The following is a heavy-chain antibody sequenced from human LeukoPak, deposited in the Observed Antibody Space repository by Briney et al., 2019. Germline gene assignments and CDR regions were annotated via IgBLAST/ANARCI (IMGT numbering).Heavy chain of an antibody. J-gene: IGHJ4*02. D-gene: IGHD3-3*01. Sequence: GGSLRLSCAASGFTFSSYSMNWVRQAPGKGLEWVSSISSSSSYIYYADSVKGRFTISRDNAKNSLYLQMNSLRAEDTAVYYCARDRGWRTSGYYLYYFEYWGQGTLVTYSS. V-gene: IGHV3-21*01. CDR3: ARDRGWRTSGYYLYYFEY. CDR1: GFTFSSYS. CDR2: ISSSSSYI.